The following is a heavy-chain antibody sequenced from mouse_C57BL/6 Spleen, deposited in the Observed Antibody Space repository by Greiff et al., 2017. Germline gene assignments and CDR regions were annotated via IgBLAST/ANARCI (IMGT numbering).Heavy chain of an antibody. CDR3: ARGGKNYGSSPFAY. Sequence: VHLVESGAELVKPGASVKMSCKASGYTFTTYPIEWMKQNHGKSLEWIGNFHPYNDDTKYNEKFKGKATLTVEKSSSTVYLELSRLTSDDSAVYYCARGGKNYGSSPFAYWGQGTLVTVSA. CDR1: GYTFTTYP. CDR2: FHPYNDDT. V-gene: IGHV1-47*01. D-gene: IGHD1-1*01. J-gene: IGHJ3*01.